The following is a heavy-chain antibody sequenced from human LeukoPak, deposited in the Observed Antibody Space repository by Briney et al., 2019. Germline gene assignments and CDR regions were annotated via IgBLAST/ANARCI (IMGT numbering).Heavy chain of an antibody. V-gene: IGHV3-23*01. CDR1: GFTFSRYA. J-gene: IGHJ4*02. CDR3: ARHYYDSSGTPRYFDY. D-gene: IGHD3-22*01. Sequence: PGGSLRLSCPASGFTFSRYAMSWVRQAPGKGLEWVSAIGGTNDRTYYAGSVKGRFTISRDNSKNTLYLQMNSLRDEDTAVYYCARHYYDSSGTPRYFDYWGQGTLVTVSS. CDR2: IGGTNDRT.